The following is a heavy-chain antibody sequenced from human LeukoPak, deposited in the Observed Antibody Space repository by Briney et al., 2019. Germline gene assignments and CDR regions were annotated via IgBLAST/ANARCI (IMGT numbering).Heavy chain of an antibody. CDR3: ARGGYYGSGNDFRFDP. D-gene: IGHD3-10*01. J-gene: IGHJ5*02. CDR1: GGSISSSSYY. CDR2: IYYSGST. Sequence: SETLSLPFTVSGGSISSSSYYWGWIRPPPGKGLEWIGSIYYSGSTYYNPSLKSRVTISVGTSKNQFSLKLKSVTAADTAVYYCARGGYYGSGNDFRFDPWGQGTLVTVSS. V-gene: IGHV4-39*07.